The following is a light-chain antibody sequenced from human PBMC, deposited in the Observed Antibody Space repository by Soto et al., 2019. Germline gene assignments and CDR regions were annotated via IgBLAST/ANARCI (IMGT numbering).Light chain of an antibody. V-gene: IGLV2-23*03. CDR2: EGS. J-gene: IGLJ2*01. Sequence: QSALTQPASVSGSPGQSITISCTGTSSDVGSYDLVSWYQQHPDKAPKLIIYEGSRRPSGVSNRFSGSKSGNTASLTISGLQAEDEADYYSCSYAGSISFVVFGGGTKLTVL. CDR3: CSYAGSISFVV. CDR1: SSDVGSYDL.